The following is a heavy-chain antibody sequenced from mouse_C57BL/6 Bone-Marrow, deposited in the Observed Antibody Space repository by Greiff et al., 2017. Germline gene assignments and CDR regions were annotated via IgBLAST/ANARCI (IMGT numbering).Heavy chain of an antibody. CDR2: IAPENGDT. CDR3: TYYYGSSYYYAMDY. J-gene: IGHJ4*01. Sequence: EVKLMESGAELVRPGASVKFSCTASGFNIKDDYMHWVKQRPEQGLEWIGCIAPENGDTEYASKFPGKATITADPSSNTAYLQLSSLTSEDTTVYYCTYYYGSSYYYAMDYWGQGTSVTVSS. CDR1: GFNIKDDY. D-gene: IGHD1-1*01. V-gene: IGHV14-4*01.